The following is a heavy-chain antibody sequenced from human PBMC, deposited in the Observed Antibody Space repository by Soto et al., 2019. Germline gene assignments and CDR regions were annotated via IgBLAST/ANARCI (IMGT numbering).Heavy chain of an antibody. V-gene: IGHV1-8*01. CDR1: GYTFTSYD. CDR2: MNPNSGNT. D-gene: IGHD6-13*01. Sequence: ASVKVSCKASGYTFTSYDINWVRQATGQGFEWMGWMNPNSGNTGYAQKFQGRVTMTRNTSISTAYMELSSLRSEDTAVYYCARGLTGGAAGYYYYYMDVWGKGTTVTVSS. CDR3: ARGLTGGAAGYYYYYMDV. J-gene: IGHJ6*03.